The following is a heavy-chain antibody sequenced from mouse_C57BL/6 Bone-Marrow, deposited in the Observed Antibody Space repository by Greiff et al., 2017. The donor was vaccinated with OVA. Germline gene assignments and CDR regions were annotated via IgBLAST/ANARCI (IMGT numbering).Heavy chain of an antibody. CDR3: ARESTVVAGDWCVDV. CDR2: IYPRSGNT. D-gene: IGHD1-1*01. Sequence: QVQLQQSGAELARPGASVKLSCKASGYTFTSYGISWVKQRTGQGLEWIGEIYPRSGNTYYNEKFKGKASLTADKSSSTAYMELRSLTSEDSAVYFCARESTVVAGDWCVDVWGTGTTVTVSS. V-gene: IGHV1-81*01. CDR1: GYTFTSYG. J-gene: IGHJ1*03.